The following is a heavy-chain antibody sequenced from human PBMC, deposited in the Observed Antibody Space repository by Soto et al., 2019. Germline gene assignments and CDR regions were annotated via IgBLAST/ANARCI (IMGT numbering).Heavy chain of an antibody. CDR1: GFTFSTYA. CDR2: IGGGGGST. Sequence: PGGSLRLSCTASGFTFSTYAMSWLRQAPGKGLEWVSSIGGGGGSTYHAASVKGRFTISRDNSNNTLYLRMNDLRSDDTAVYYCASGCGSCYSYDYWGQGTLVTVSS. V-gene: IGHV3-23*01. D-gene: IGHD2-15*01. J-gene: IGHJ4*02. CDR3: ASGCGSCYSYDY.